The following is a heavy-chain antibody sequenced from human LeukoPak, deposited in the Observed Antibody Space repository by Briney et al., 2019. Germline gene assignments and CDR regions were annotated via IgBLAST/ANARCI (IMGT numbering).Heavy chain of an antibody. CDR1: GGSINGYY. D-gene: IGHD3-22*01. J-gene: IGHJ4*02. CDR2: IYYSGST. V-gene: IGHV4-59*01. CDR3: AREDYYDSSGYQSSGFDY. Sequence: PSETLSLTCTVSGGSINGYYWNWIRQPPGKGLEWIGYIYYSGSTNYNPSLKSRVTISVDTSKNHFSLKLSSVTAADTAVYYCAREDYYDSSGYQSSGFDYWGQGTLVTVSS.